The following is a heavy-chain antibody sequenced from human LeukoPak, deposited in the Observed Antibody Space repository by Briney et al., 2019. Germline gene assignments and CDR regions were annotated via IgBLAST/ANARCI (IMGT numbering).Heavy chain of an antibody. CDR2: MNPNSGNT. V-gene: IGHV1-8*02. Sequence: ASVKVSCKASGGTFSSYAINWVRQATGQGLEWMGWMNPNSGNTGYAQKFQGRVTMTRNTSISTAYMELSSLRSEDTAVYYCARGSYDYVWGSYRYFDYWGQGTLVTVSS. D-gene: IGHD3-16*02. CDR3: ARGSYDYVWGSYRYFDY. CDR1: GGTFSSYA. J-gene: IGHJ4*02.